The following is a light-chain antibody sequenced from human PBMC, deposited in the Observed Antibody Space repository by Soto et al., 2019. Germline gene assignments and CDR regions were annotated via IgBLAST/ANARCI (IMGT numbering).Light chain of an antibody. V-gene: IGLV2-14*01. J-gene: IGLJ1*01. CDR1: SSDIGGYNY. CDR2: DVS. Sequence: QSALTQPASVSGSPGQSITISCTVTSSDIGGYNYVSWYQQHPGKAPKLMIYDVSNRPSEVSNRFSGSKSGNTASLTISGLQAEDEADYYCSSYTSSSTLFYVFGTGTKVAVL. CDR3: SSYTSSSTLFYV.